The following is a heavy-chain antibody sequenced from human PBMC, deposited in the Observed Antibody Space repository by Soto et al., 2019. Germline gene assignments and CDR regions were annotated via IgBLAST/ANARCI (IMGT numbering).Heavy chain of an antibody. Sequence: PSETLSLTCAVYGGSFSGYYWSWIRQPPGKGLEWIGEINHSGSTNYNPSLKSRVTISVDTSKNQFSLKLSSVTAADTAVYYCARDGLYGSGSYSYYYYYYMDVWGKGTTVTVSS. CDR1: GGSFSGYY. CDR3: ARDGLYGSGSYSYYYYYYMDV. V-gene: IGHV4-34*01. CDR2: INHSGST. J-gene: IGHJ6*03. D-gene: IGHD3-10*01.